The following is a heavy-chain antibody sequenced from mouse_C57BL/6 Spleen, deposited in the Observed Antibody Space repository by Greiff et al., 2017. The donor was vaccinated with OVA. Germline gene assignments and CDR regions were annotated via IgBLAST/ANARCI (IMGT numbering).Heavy chain of an antibody. CDR2: IDPETGGT. V-gene: IGHV1-15*01. Sequence: QVQLQQSGAELVRPGASVTLSCKASGFTFTDYEMHWVTQTPVHGLEWIGAIDPETGGTAYNQPFKGKAILTADKSSHTAYMESRVQTSEDSAVYCVTMSGGRLCYEAMDYWGQGTSVTVSS. CDR1: GFTFTDYE. J-gene: IGHJ4*01. D-gene: IGHD2-4*01. CDR3: TMSGGRLCYEAMDY.